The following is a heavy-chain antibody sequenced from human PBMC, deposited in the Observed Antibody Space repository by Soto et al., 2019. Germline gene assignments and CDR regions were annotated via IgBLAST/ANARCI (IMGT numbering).Heavy chain of an antibody. CDR3: AKAKVVRIFGVVTPGPSDY. J-gene: IGHJ4*02. CDR2: ISGSGGST. Sequence: GGALRLSCSASGFTCSSYAMSWVRQAPGKGLEWVSAISGSGGSTYYADSVKGRFTISRDNSKNTLYLQMNSLRAEDTAVYYCAKAKVVRIFGVVTPGPSDYWGQGTLVTVSS. CDR1: GFTCSSYA. D-gene: IGHD3-3*01. V-gene: IGHV3-23*01.